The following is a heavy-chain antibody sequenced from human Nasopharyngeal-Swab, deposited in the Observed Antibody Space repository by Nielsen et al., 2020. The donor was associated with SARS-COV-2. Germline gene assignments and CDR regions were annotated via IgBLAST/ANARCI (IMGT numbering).Heavy chain of an antibody. Sequence: SETLSLTCIVSGGSVSDYYWTWIRQPPGKGLEWIGYIDYSGSTNYNPSLKSRVTISVDTSKNQFFLDLSSVTAADTAVYYCARNKRRDGYNWSALDNWGQGTMVTASS. D-gene: IGHD5-24*01. CDR3: ARNKRRDGYNWSALDN. J-gene: IGHJ3*02. V-gene: IGHV4-59*02. CDR2: IDYSGST. CDR1: GGSVSDYY.